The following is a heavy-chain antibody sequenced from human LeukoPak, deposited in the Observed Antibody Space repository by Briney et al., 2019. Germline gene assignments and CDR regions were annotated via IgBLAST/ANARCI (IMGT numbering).Heavy chain of an antibody. CDR3: ARVWLHAFDI. Sequence: GGSLRLSCAASGFTFSSSAMSWVRQAPGKGLEWVSTISGSGDRTYYADSVKGRFTISRDNAKNSLYLQMNSLRAEDTAVYYCARVWLHAFDIWGQGTMVTVSS. CDR1: GFTFSSSA. D-gene: IGHD5-24*01. J-gene: IGHJ3*02. CDR2: ISGSGDRT. V-gene: IGHV3-23*01.